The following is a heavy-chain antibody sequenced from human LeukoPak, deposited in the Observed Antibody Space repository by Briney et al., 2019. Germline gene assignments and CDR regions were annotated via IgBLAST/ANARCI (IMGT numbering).Heavy chain of an antibody. D-gene: IGHD3-3*01. CDR1: GFTFSSYG. J-gene: IGHJ5*02. Sequence: GGSLRLSCAASGFTFSSYGMHWVRQAPGKGQEWVAVIWYDGSNKYYADSVKGRFTISRDNSKNTLYLQMNSLRAEDTAVYYCAREYYDFWSGFYNWFDPWGQGTLVTVSS. CDR3: AREYYDFWSGFYNWFDP. CDR2: IWYDGSNK. V-gene: IGHV3-33*01.